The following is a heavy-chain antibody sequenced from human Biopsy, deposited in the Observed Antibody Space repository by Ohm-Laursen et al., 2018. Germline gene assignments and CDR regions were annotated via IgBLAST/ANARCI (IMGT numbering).Heavy chain of an antibody. J-gene: IGHJ4*02. V-gene: IGHV1-69*01. CDR1: GGTFINYA. D-gene: IGHD1-26*01. CDR3: ARGPHSGSNSCFDY. Sequence: SSVKVSCNASGGTFINYAISWVRQAPGQGLEWMGGIIPMFGTANYAQMFQGRVTISADESTSTSYMELSSLTTEDAAIYYCARGPHSGSNSCFDYWGRGTLVTVSS. CDR2: IIPMFGTA.